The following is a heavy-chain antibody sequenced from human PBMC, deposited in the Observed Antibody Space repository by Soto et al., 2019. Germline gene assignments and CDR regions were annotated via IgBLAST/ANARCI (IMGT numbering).Heavy chain of an antibody. V-gene: IGHV4-34*01. Sequence: PSETLSLTCAVYGGSFSGYYWSWIRQPPGKGLEWIGEINHSRNTNYNPSLKSRVTISVDTSKNQFSLKLSSVTAADTAVYYCVRAAGYSGNDYVYYYGMDVWGQGTTVTVSS. CDR2: INHSRNT. CDR1: GGSFSGYY. CDR3: VRAAGYSGNDYVYYYGMDV. D-gene: IGHD5-12*01. J-gene: IGHJ6*02.